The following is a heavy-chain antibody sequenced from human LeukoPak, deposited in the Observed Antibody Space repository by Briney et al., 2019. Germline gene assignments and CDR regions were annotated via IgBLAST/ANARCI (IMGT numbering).Heavy chain of an antibody. CDR3: ATHSYYDFWSGYSNWFDP. CDR1: GGSFSGYY. Sequence: KPSETLSLTCAVYGGSFSGYYWSWIRQPPGKGLEWIGEINHSGSTNYNPSLKSRVTISVDTSKNQFSLKLSSVTAADTAVYYCATHSYYDFWSGYSNWFDPWGQGTLVTVSS. CDR2: INHSGST. D-gene: IGHD3-3*01. V-gene: IGHV4-34*01. J-gene: IGHJ5*02.